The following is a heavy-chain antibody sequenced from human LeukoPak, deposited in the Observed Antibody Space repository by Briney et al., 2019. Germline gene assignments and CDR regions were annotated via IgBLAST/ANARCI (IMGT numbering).Heavy chain of an antibody. Sequence: GGFQRLPSEATGFNYSSYSMEWDGQASGRGLEQVSVIYSGGSTYYADSVKGRFTISRDNSKNTLYLQMNSLRAEDTAVYYCARAGLYYYYMDVWGKGTTVTVSS. J-gene: IGHJ6*03. CDR3: ARAGLYYYYMDV. CDR2: IYSGGST. V-gene: IGHV3-53*01. CDR1: GFNYSSYS.